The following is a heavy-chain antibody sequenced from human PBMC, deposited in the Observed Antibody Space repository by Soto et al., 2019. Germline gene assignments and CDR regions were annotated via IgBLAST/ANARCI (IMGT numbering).Heavy chain of an antibody. V-gene: IGHV1-2*04. CDR1: GYTFTGYY. J-gene: IGHJ4*02. CDR3: AVSKFGYSSRKRFFDY. D-gene: IGHD6-13*01. Sequence: GASVKVSCKASGYTFTGYYMHWVRQAPGQGLEWMGWINPNSGGTNYAQKFQGWVTMTRDTSISTAYMELSRLRSDDTAVYYCAVSKFGYSSRKRFFDYWGQGTLVTVSS. CDR2: INPNSGGT.